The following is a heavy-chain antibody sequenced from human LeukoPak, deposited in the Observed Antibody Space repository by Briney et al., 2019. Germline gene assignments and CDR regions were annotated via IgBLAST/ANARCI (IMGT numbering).Heavy chain of an antibody. J-gene: IGHJ3*02. CDR1: GFTFSRYE. V-gene: IGHV3-48*03. D-gene: IGHD3-9*01. CDR2: ISSSWNTI. CDR3: ARGPPGLRYFDWMSGSGDAFDI. Sequence: GGSLRLSFAGSGFTFSRYEKRWGRQAPGEGVEGVFYISSSWNTIYYADSVKGRFTISRDNAKNSLYLQMNSLRAEHTAVYYCARGPPGLRYFDWMSGSGDAFDIWGQGTMVTVSS.